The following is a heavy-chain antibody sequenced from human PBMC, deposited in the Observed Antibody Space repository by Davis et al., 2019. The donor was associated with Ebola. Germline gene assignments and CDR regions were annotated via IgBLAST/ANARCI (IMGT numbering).Heavy chain of an antibody. D-gene: IGHD6-19*01. CDR1: GYTFTSFG. V-gene: IGHV1-18*01. CDR2: SNARNDDT. J-gene: IGHJ4*02. CDR3: ARSKEARWLEGGDFDY. Sequence: ASVKVSCKTSGYTFTSFGISWLRQAPGQGLEWMGWSNARNDDTEYAQHFQGRLTIGTDTSMSTAYMDLRSLRPNDTAVYYCARSKEARWLEGGDFDYWGQGSVVTVSS.